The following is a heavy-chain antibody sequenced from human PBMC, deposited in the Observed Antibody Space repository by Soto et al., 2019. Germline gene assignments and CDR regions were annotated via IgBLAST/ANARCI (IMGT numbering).Heavy chain of an antibody. CDR1: VGSFSRYY. V-gene: IGHV4-4*07. CDR2: IYSRGDT. Sequence: QVQLQESGPGLVKPSETLSLTCTVSVGSFSRYYWTWIRQPAGKGLEWIGRIYSRGDTKYNPSLKSRVTMLVDTSKNEFSLKLNSVTAADTAVYYCAGIGEDIYYGMDVWGQGTTVTVSS. D-gene: IGHD2-15*01. CDR3: AGIGEDIYYGMDV. J-gene: IGHJ6*02.